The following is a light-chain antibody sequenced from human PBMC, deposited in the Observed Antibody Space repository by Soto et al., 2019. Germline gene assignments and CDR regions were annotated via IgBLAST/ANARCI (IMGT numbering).Light chain of an antibody. CDR2: EVT. CDR1: NSDVGGYNY. J-gene: IGLJ2*01. V-gene: IGLV2-8*01. CDR3: SSYTSNYIVV. Sequence: QSALTQPPSASGSPGQSVAISWTGTNSDVGGYNYVSWYQHHPGKVPKLMIYEVTKRPSGVPDRLSGSKSGNTASLTVSGLQAEDEAEYYCSSYTSNYIVVLGGGTKLTVL.